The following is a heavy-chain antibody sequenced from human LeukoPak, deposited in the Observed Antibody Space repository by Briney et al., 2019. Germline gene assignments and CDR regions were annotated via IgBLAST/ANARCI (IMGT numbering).Heavy chain of an antibody. CDR1: GGSISSYY. D-gene: IGHD6-13*01. CDR3: ARDGYMNGVYYYYGMDV. CDR2: IYYSGST. V-gene: IGHV4-59*01. Sequence: PSETLSLTCTVSGGSISSYYWSWIRQPPGKGLEWIGYIYYSGSTNYNPSLKSRVTISVDTSKNQFSLKLSSVTAADTAVYYCARDGYMNGVYYYYGMDVWGQGTTVTVSS. J-gene: IGHJ6*02.